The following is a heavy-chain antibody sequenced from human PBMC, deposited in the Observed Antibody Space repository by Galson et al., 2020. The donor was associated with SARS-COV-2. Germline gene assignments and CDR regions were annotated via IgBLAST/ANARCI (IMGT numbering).Heavy chain of an antibody. CDR3: AKEQLVRFDRFDY. Sequence: GESLKISCAASGFTFSTYVMSWVRQAPGKGLEWVAAISGSGGSTYYTDSVKGRFTISRDNSKNTLYLQMNSLRAEDTAVYYCAKEQLVRFDRFDYWGQGTLVTVSS. CDR1: GFTFSTYV. V-gene: IGHV3-23*01. J-gene: IGHJ4*02. D-gene: IGHD6-13*01. CDR2: ISGSGGST.